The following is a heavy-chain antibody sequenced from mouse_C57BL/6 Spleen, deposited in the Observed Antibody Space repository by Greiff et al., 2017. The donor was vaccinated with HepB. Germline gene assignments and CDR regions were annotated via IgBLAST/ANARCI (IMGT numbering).Heavy chain of an antibody. D-gene: IGHD2-5*01. J-gene: IGHJ2*01. CDR2: IYPGDGDT. Sequence: VQGVESGPELVKPGASVKISCKASGYAFSSSWMNWVKQRPGKGLEWIGRIYPGDGDTNYNGKFKGKATLTADKSSSTAYMQLSSLTSEDSAVYFCAPYSNLDYWGQGTTLTVSS. CDR1: GYAFSSSW. V-gene: IGHV1-82*01. CDR3: APYSNLDY.